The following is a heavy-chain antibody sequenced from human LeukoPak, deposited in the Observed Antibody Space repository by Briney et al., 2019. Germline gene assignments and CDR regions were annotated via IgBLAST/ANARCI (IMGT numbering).Heavy chain of an antibody. CDR3: AKSQDGGYSYGSFDY. D-gene: IGHD5-18*01. CDR1: GFTFDDYA. J-gene: IGHJ4*02. V-gene: IGHV3-9*01. CDR2: ISWNSGSI. Sequence: PGGSLRLSCAASGFTFDDYAMHWVRQAPGKGLEWVSGISWNSGSIGYADSVKGRFTISRDNAKNSLYLQMNSLRAEDTALYYCAKSQDGGYSYGSFDYWGQGTLVTVSS.